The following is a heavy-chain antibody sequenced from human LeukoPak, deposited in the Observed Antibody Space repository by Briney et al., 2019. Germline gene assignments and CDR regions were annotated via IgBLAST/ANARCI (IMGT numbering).Heavy chain of an antibody. J-gene: IGHJ4*02. CDR1: GDSVSANNAA. V-gene: IGHV6-1*01. CDR3: ARNSIVGAKGDLGY. CDR2: TYYRPKWYT. Sequence: SQTLSLTCAISGDSVSANNAAWNWIRQSPSRGLEWLGRTYYRPKWYTAYAVSVKSRITINSDTSKNQFSLQLNSVTPEDTAVYYCARNSIVGAKGDLGYWGQGTLVTVSS. D-gene: IGHD1-26*01.